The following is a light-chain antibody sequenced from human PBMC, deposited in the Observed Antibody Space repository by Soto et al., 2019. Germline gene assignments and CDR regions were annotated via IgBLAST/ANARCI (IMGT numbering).Light chain of an antibody. J-gene: IGKJ1*01. V-gene: IGKV3-15*01. Sequence: EIVMTQSPATLSVSPGERATLSCRASQRVRINLAWYHQKPGQPPRRLIYGASTRATGIPARFSGSGSGTDFTLTISSLQSEDFAVYYCQHYNNWPPRTFGQGTKVEI. CDR2: GAS. CDR3: QHYNNWPPRT. CDR1: QRVRIN.